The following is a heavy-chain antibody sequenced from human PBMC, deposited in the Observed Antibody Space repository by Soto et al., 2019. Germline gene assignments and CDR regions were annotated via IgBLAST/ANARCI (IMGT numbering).Heavy chain of an antibody. D-gene: IGHD2-2*01. Sequence: GGSLRLYCAASGFTFSIYRMNLVRLAPGKEWDWISYISSRSSTIYYADSVQGRFTISRENAKNSLYLQMNSLRAEDTAVYYCAREGYCSNTSCYLSPSDIWGQGIMVTVSS. V-gene: IGHV3-48*01. CDR3: AREGYCSNTSCYLSPSDI. CDR2: ISSRSSTI. J-gene: IGHJ3*02. CDR1: GFTFSIYR.